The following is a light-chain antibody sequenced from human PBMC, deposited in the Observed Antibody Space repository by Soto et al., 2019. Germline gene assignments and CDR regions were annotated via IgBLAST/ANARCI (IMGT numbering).Light chain of an antibody. CDR3: SSYTSSNTLYV. J-gene: IGLJ1*01. Sequence: QSALTQPSSVSGSPGQSITISCTGTSSDDGGYNYVSWYQQHPGKAPKLMIYDVNNRPSGVSDRFSGSKSGNTASLTISGLQAEDEADYFCSSYTSSNTLYVLGAGTKLTGL. V-gene: IGLV2-14*01. CDR1: SSDDGGYNY. CDR2: DVN.